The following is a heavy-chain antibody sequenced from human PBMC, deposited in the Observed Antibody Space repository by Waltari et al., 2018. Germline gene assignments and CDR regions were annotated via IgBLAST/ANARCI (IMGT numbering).Heavy chain of an antibody. CDR1: GGSISSGDYY. CDR3: ASVRLRGPDY. D-gene: IGHD2-21*02. Sequence: QVQLQESGPGLVKPSQTLSITCTVSGGSISSGDYYWSWIRQPPGKCLEWIGYIYYSGTTYNNPSLKHRVTRSVYTSKTQFSLKLSSVTAADTAVYYCASVRLRGPDYSGQGTLVTVSS. CDR2: IYYSGTT. V-gene: IGHV4-30-4*08. J-gene: IGHJ4*02.